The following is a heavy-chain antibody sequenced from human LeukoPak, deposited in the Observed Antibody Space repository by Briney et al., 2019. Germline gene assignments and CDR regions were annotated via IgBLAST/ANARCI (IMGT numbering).Heavy chain of an antibody. CDR3: ARSCDGDCYSDY. D-gene: IGHD2-21*02. J-gene: IGHJ4*02. Sequence: PGGSLRLSCAASGFTFSNYSMNWVRQATGKALECVSSIGSTSHFIYYADSLKGRVTISRDNAKHSLYLQMSSLRVEDTAVYYCARSCDGDCYSDYWGQGTLVTVSS. CDR1: GFTFSNYS. V-gene: IGHV3-21*01. CDR2: IGSTSHFI.